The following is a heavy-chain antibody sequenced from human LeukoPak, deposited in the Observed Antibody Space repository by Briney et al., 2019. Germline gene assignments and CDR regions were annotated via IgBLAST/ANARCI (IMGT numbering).Heavy chain of an antibody. D-gene: IGHD3-9*01. Sequence: GASVKVSCKASGYTFSSYTMNWVRQAPGQGLEWMGGINTNTGKPTYAQGFTRRFVFSWDTSVRTAYLQIISLEAEDTAVYYCARGNPSVRYSDFLDRVNFDYWGQGTLITVSS. CDR1: GYTFSSYT. CDR3: ARGNPSVRYSDFLDRVNFDY. CDR2: INTNTGKP. V-gene: IGHV7-4-1*02. J-gene: IGHJ4*02.